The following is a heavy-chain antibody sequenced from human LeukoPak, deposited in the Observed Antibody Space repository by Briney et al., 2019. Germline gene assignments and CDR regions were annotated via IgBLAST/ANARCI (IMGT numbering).Heavy chain of an antibody. J-gene: IGHJ4*02. Sequence: SVKVSCKASGGTFSSYAISWVRQAPGQGLEWMGGIIPIFGTANYAQRFQGRVTITTDESTSTAYMELSSLRSEDTAVYYCARSPFTLDSGGYVRDYWGQGTLVTVSS. CDR1: GGTFSSYA. CDR3: ARSPFTLDSGGYVRDY. CDR2: IIPIFGTA. D-gene: IGHD3-22*01. V-gene: IGHV1-69*05.